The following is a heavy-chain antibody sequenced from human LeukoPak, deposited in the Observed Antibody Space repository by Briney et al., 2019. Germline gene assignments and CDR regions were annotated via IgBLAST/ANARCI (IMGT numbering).Heavy chain of an antibody. CDR3: ARDPYGSGNYYTYFDN. Sequence: ASVRDSCETSGYTFNTYYIHWVRLAPGQGLEWMGVINPSGGSTNYAEKFQGRVTMTRDTSTSTDYMKLTSLRPEDTAVYYCARDPYGSGNYYTYFDNWGQGTLVTVSS. CDR1: GYTFNTYY. D-gene: IGHD3-10*01. CDR2: INPSGGST. V-gene: IGHV1-46*02. J-gene: IGHJ4*02.